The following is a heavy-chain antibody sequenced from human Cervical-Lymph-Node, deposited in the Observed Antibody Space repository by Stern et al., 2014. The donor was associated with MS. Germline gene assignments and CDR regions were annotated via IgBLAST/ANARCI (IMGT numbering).Heavy chain of an antibody. V-gene: IGHV2-5*02. D-gene: IGHD3-22*01. J-gene: IGHJ4*02. CDR3: AHSTLHYYDSSGLSRYYFDY. Sequence: QVTLRESGPTLVKPTQTLTLTCTFSGFSLSTSGVGVGWIRQPPGKALEWLALIYWDDDKRYSPSLKSRLTITKDTSKNQVVLTMTNMDPVDTATYYCAHSTLHYYDSSGLSRYYFDYWGQGTLVTVSS. CDR1: GFSLSTSGVG. CDR2: IYWDDDK.